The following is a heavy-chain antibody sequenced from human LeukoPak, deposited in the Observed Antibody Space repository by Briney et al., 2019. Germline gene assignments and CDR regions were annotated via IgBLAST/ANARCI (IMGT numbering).Heavy chain of an antibody. Sequence: PGASLRLSCAASGFSFSNYAMSWVRQVPAKGLEWVSAISGRDDSTYYADSVKGRFTISRDTSKNTLYLQMNSLRAEDTAVYYCAKWGDYDVLTGYYDSDYWGQGTLVTVSS. V-gene: IGHV3-23*01. D-gene: IGHD3-9*01. J-gene: IGHJ4*02. CDR2: ISGRDDST. CDR1: GFSFSNYA. CDR3: AKWGDYDVLTGYYDSDY.